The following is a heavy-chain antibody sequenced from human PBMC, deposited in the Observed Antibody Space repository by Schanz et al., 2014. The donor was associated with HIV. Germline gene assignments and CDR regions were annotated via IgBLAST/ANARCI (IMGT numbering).Heavy chain of an antibody. CDR1: ESIFSSYG. Sequence: QVQVVESGGGVVQPGRSLRLSCAASESIFSSYGIHWVRQAPGKGLEWVAVISNDGSNEYYADSVKGRFTLSRDNSENTVYLQMNSLRAEDTAVYYCAKEWYYGSGSMDYGLDVWGQGTTVTVSS. J-gene: IGHJ6*02. D-gene: IGHD3-10*01. V-gene: IGHV3-30*18. CDR2: ISNDGSNE. CDR3: AKEWYYGSGSMDYGLDV.